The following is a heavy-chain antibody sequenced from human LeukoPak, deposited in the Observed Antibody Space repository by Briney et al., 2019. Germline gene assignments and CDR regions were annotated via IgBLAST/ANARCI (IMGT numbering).Heavy chain of an antibody. CDR1: GFTFSSYS. CDR2: ISSSSSYI. Sequence: GGSLRLSCAASGFTFSSYSMNWVRQAPGKGLEWVSSISSSSSYIYYADSVKGRFTISRDNSKNTLYLQMNSLRAEDTAVYYCARALYYDILTGYEVDYWGQGTLVTVSS. D-gene: IGHD3-9*01. CDR3: ARALYYDILTGYEVDY. V-gene: IGHV3-21*01. J-gene: IGHJ4*02.